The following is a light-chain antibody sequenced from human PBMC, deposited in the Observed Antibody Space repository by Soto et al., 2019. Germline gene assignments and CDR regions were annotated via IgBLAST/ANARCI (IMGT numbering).Light chain of an antibody. Sequence: EIVLTQSPGTLTLSPGERATLSCRASQRVSSGYLGWYQQRPGQAPRLLLYGASNRAAGIPDTCSGRGSETDFTLTISRLEPEDFAVYYYQQYDSSPPWTFGQGTKVEIK. V-gene: IGKV3-20*01. J-gene: IGKJ1*01. CDR3: QQYDSSPPWT. CDR2: GAS. CDR1: QRVSSGY.